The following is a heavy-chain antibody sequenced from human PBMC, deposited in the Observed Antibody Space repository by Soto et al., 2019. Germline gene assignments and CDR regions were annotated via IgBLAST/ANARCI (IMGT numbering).Heavy chain of an antibody. CDR2: IIPIFGTA. CDR1: GCTFSSYA. D-gene: IGHD6-13*01. V-gene: IGHV1-69*13. J-gene: IGHJ4*02. Sequence: SVKVSCKASGCTFSSYAISWVRQAPGQGLEWMGGIIPIFGTANYAQKFQGRVTITADESTSTAYMELSSLRSEDTAVYYCASNLRSRWQGDYFDYWGQGTGVTVSS. CDR3: ASNLRSRWQGDYFDY.